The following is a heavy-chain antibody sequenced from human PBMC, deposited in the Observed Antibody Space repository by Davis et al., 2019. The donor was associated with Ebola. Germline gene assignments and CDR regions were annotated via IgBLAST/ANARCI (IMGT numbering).Heavy chain of an antibody. CDR1: GYTFTSYA. CDR3: AGSYGSGSYIYGMDV. V-gene: IGHV1-3*01. CDR2: INAGNGNT. Sequence: ASVKVSCKASGYTFTSYAMHWVRQAPGQRLEWMGWINAGNGNTKYSQKFQGRVTITRDTSASTAYMELSSLRYEDTAVYYCAGSYGSGSYIYGMDVWGQGTTVTVSS. J-gene: IGHJ6*02. D-gene: IGHD3-10*01.